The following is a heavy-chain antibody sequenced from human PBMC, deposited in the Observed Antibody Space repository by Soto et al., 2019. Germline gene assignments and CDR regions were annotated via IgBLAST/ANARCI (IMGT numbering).Heavy chain of an antibody. CDR1: GFTFSSYS. D-gene: IGHD3-3*01. J-gene: IGHJ4*02. Sequence: EVQLVESGGGLVKPGGSLRLSCAASGFTFSSYSMNWVRQAPGKGLEWVSSISSSSSYIYYADSVKGRFTISRDNAKNSLYLQMNSLRAKDTAVYYCARGTGDYDFWSGYHATDYFDYWGQGTLVTVSS. CDR3: ARGTGDYDFWSGYHATDYFDY. CDR2: ISSSSSYI. V-gene: IGHV3-21*01.